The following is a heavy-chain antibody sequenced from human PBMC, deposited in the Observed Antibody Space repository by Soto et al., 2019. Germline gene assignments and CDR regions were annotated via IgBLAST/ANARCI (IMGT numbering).Heavy chain of an antibody. V-gene: IGHV3-11*01. CDR3: ARGYDSSGYDAFDI. CDR2: ISCSGSTI. J-gene: IGHJ3*02. CDR1: GFTFSDYY. Sequence: GGSLRLSCAASGFTFSDYYMSWIRQAPGKGLEWVSYISCSGSTIYYADSVKGRFTISRDNAKNSLYLQMNSLRAEDTAVYYCARGYDSSGYDAFDIWGQGTMVTVSS. D-gene: IGHD3-22*01.